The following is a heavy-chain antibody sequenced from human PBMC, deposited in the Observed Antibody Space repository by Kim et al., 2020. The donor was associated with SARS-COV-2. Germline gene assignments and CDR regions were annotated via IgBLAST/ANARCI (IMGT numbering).Heavy chain of an antibody. Sequence: GGSLRLSCAASGFTFSSYGMHWVRQAPGKGLEWVAVISYDGSNKYYADSVKGRFTISRDNSKNTLYLQMNSLRAEDTAVYYCAKDRLGAARLGWYFDLWCRGTLVTVSS. J-gene: IGHJ2*01. CDR3: AKDRLGAARLGWYFDL. CDR2: ISYDGSNK. CDR1: GFTFSSYG. V-gene: IGHV3-30*18. D-gene: IGHD6-6*01.